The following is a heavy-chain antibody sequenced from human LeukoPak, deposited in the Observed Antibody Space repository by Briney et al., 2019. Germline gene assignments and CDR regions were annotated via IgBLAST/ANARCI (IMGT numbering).Heavy chain of an antibody. D-gene: IGHD7-27*01. CDR1: GFSFSNYV. J-gene: IGHJ2*01. CDR3: ARDLGGWYFDL. V-gene: IGHV3-48*03. Sequence: GGSLRLSCAASGFSFSNYVMNWVRQAPGKGLEWVSHISSSGTTIDYGDSVRGRVTISRDNAKNSLYLQINSLRADDTAFYYCARDLGGWYFDLWGRGTLVIVSS. CDR2: ISSSGTTI.